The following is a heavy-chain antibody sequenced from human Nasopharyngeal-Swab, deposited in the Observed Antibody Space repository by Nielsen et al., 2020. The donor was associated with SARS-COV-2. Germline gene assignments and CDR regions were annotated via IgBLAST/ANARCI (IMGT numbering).Heavy chain of an antibody. D-gene: IGHD3-16*01. V-gene: IGHV3-33*01. Sequence: GESLKISCAASGFTFSSYGMHWVRQAPGKGLEWVAVIWYDGSNKFYADSVKGRFTISRDNSKNTLYLQMNSLRAEDTAVYYCARGEARANDAFDIWGQGTMVTVSS. J-gene: IGHJ3*02. CDR2: IWYDGSNK. CDR1: GFTFSSYG. CDR3: ARGEARANDAFDI.